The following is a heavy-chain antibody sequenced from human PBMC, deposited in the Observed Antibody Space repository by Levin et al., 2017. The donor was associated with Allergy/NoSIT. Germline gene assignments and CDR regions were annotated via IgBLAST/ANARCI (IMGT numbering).Heavy chain of an antibody. Sequence: SQTLSLTCTVSGGSISSYYWSWIRQPPGKGLEWIGYIYYSGSTNYNPSLKSRVTISVDTSKNQFSLKLSSVTAADTAVYYCARASQSRFGELLPWGQGTLVTVSS. D-gene: IGHD3-10*01. CDR2: IYYSGST. J-gene: IGHJ5*02. V-gene: IGHV4-59*01. CDR1: GGSISSYY. CDR3: ARASQSRFGELLP.